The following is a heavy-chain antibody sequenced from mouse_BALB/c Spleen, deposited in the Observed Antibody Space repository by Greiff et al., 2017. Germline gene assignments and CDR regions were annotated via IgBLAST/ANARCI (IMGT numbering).Heavy chain of an antibody. Sequence: EVQRVESGGGLVQPGGSRKLSCAASGFTFSSFGMHWVRQAPEKGLEWVAYISSGSSTIYYADTVKGRFTISRDNPKNTLFLQMTSLRSEDTAMYYCSRCRDAYYCDYWGQGTTLTVSS. D-gene: IGHD3-3*01. V-gene: IGHV5-17*02. J-gene: IGHJ2*01. CDR2: ISSGSSTI. CDR3: SRCRDAYYCDY. CDR1: GFTFSSFG.